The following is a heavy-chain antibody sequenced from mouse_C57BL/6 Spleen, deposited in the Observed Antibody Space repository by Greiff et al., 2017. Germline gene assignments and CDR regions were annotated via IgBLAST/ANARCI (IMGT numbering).Heavy chain of an antibody. J-gene: IGHJ1*03. V-gene: IGHV5-4*01. CDR1: GFTFSSYA. CDR3: AREGHYYYGSEGYWYFDV. Sequence: EVKVVESGGGLVKPGGSLKLSCAASGFTFSSYAMSWVRQTPEKRLEWVATISDGGSYTYYPDNVKGRFTISRDNAKNNLYLQMSHLKSEDTAMYYCAREGHYYYGSEGYWYFDVWGTGTTVTVSS. D-gene: IGHD1-1*01. CDR2: ISDGGSYT.